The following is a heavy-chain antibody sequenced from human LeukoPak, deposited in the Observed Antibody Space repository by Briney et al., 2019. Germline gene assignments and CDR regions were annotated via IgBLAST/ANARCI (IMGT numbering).Heavy chain of an antibody. V-gene: IGHV3-23*01. CDR2: ISGSGGST. CDR3: AKAKRPGIAVAGLDY. CDR1: GFTFSSYA. D-gene: IGHD6-19*01. Sequence: GGSLRLSCAASGFTFSSYAMSWVRQAPGEGLEWVSAISGSGGSTYYADSVKGRFTISRDNSKNTLYLQMNSLRAEDTAVYYCAKAKRPGIAVAGLDYWGQGTLVTVSS. J-gene: IGHJ4*02.